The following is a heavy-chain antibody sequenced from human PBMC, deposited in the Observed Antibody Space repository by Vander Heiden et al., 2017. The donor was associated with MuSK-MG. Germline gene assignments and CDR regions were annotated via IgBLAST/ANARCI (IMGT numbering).Heavy chain of an antibody. CDR3: ARRLRYGSGNSYWGLDV. CDR2: IYPGDSDT. J-gene: IGHJ6*02. D-gene: IGHD3-10*01. Sequence: EVQLVQSGAEVKKPGESLKISCKGSGYSFSSYWIGWVRQMPGKGLEWMGIIYPGDSDTRYSPSFQGQVTISADKSINTAYLQWSSLEASDTGMYYCARRLRYGSGNSYWGLDVWGQGTTVTVSS. CDR1: GYSFSSYW. V-gene: IGHV5-51*01.